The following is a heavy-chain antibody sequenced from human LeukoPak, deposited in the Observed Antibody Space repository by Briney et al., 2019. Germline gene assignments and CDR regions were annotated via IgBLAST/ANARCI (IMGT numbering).Heavy chain of an antibody. V-gene: IGHV3-53*01. Sequence: GGSLRLSCAASGFTVSRNYMTWVRQAPGKGLEWVSVIYRGGSTYYADSVKGRFTISRDNSKNTLYLLMNSLRAEDTAVYYCARAGPTGTNDAFDIWGQGTMVTVSS. CDR1: GFTVSRNY. CDR2: IYRGGST. D-gene: IGHD1-1*01. CDR3: ARAGPTGTNDAFDI. J-gene: IGHJ3*02.